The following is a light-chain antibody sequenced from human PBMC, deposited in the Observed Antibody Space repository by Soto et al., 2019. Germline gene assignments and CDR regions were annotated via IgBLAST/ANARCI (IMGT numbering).Light chain of an antibody. CDR1: QRVSSY. Sequence: IVMTQSPATLSVSQGERATLSCRASQRVSSYLAWYQQKPGQAPRLLIYGASTRATGIPARFSGSGSGTEFTLTISSLQSEDFAVYYCQQYNNWPLTFGPGTKSDI. CDR3: QQYNNWPLT. CDR2: GAS. J-gene: IGKJ3*01. V-gene: IGKV3-15*01.